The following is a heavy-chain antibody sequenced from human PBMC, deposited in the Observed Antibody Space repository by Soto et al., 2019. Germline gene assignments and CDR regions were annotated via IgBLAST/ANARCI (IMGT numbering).Heavy chain of an antibody. CDR1: GGSISGYY. D-gene: IGHD5-12*01. Sequence: QVQLQESGPGLVRPSETLSLTCTVSGGSISGYYWSWIRQPPGKGLERIGYIYYSGNTNYNPSLKGRVTMSIDTSKSQFSWKLISVTAADAAVYCCASGYDYEANDSFDVWGQGTMVSVSS. CDR2: IYYSGNT. J-gene: IGHJ3*01. CDR3: ASGYDYEANDSFDV. V-gene: IGHV4-59*01.